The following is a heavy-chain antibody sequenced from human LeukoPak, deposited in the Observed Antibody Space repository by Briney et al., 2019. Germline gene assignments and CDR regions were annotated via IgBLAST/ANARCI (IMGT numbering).Heavy chain of an antibody. D-gene: IGHD7-27*01. J-gene: IGHJ4*02. CDR3: ARLAWGRLDY. Sequence: PSETLSLTCTVSGYSISTDYYWSWIRQSPGQGLQWIATMYHSGSTYYNPSLSSRVTISADTSRNQFSLKLSSVTAADTAVYYCARLAWGRLDYWGQGTLVTVSS. CDR2: MYHSGST. V-gene: IGHV4-38-2*02. CDR1: GYSISTDYY.